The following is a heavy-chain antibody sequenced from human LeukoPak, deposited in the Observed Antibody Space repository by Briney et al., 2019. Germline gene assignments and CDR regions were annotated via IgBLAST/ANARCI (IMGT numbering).Heavy chain of an antibody. J-gene: IGHJ4*02. V-gene: IGHV3-74*01. CDR2: INSDGSSR. CDR1: GFSFSSYW. Sequence: PGGSLRLSCAATGFSFSSYWMHWVRQAPGKGLVWVSRINSDGSSRNYAESVKGRFTISRDNAKNTLYLQMSSLRAEDTAVYCWVSALSPPVSTVDNWGQGALVTVSS. CDR3: VSALSPPVSTVDN. D-gene: IGHD5/OR15-5a*01.